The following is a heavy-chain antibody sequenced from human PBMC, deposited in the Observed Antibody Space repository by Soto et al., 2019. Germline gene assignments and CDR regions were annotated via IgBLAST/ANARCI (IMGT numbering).Heavy chain of an antibody. D-gene: IGHD2-2*01. J-gene: IGHJ6*02. CDR1: GYTFTSYG. CDR3: ARDRDCSSTSCYGGYYYYYGMDV. CDR2: SSAYNGNT. Sequence: QVQLVQSGAEVKKPGASVKVSCKASGYTFTSYGISWVRQAPGQGLEWMGWSSAYNGNTNYAQKLQGRVTMTTDTSTSTAYMELRSLRSDDTAVYYCARDRDCSSTSCYGGYYYYYGMDVWGQGTTVTVSS. V-gene: IGHV1-18*01.